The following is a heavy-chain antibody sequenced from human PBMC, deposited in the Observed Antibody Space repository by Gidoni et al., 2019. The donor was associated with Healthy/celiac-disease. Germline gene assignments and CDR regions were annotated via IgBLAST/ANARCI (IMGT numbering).Heavy chain of an antibody. CDR2: IYYSGSS. Sequence: QVQLQESGPGLVKPSETLSLTCTVSGGSISSYYWSWIRHPPGKGLEWIGYIYYSGSSNYNPSLKSRVTISVDTSKNQFSLKRSSVTAADTAVYYCARQRLGQLEAWGQGTLVTVSS. CDR1: GGSISSYY. CDR3: ARQRLGQLEA. V-gene: IGHV4-59*08. D-gene: IGHD6-6*01. J-gene: IGHJ4*02.